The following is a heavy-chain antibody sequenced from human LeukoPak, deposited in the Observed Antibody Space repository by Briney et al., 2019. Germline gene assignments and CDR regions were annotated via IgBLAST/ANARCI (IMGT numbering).Heavy chain of an antibody. J-gene: IGHJ6*04. CDR3: AELGITMIGGV. V-gene: IGHV3-48*04. Sequence: GGSLRLSCAASGFTFSNHGMNWVRQAPGKGLEWVSYISSSGSTIYYADSVKGRFTISRDNAKNSLYLQMNSLRAEDTAVYYCAELGITMIGGVWGKGTTVTISS. CDR1: GFTFSNHG. CDR2: ISSSGSTI. D-gene: IGHD3-10*02.